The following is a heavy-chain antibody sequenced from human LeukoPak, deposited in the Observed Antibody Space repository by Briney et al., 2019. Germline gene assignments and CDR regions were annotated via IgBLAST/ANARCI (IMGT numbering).Heavy chain of an antibody. J-gene: IGHJ4*02. D-gene: IGHD1-7*01. CDR3: AISLTRTSDY. V-gene: IGHV3-74*01. CDR2: INSDGNST. CDR1: GFTFSSYG. Sequence: GGSLRLSCAASGFTFSSYGMHWVRQGPGKGLVWVSRINSDGNSTTYADSVKGRFTISRDNTKNTLYLEMNSLRAEDTAVYYCAISLTRTSDYWGQGTLVTVSS.